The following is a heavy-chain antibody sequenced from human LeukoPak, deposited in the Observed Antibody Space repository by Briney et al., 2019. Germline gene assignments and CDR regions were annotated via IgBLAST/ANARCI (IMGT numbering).Heavy chain of an antibody. D-gene: IGHD3-22*01. J-gene: IGHJ5*02. CDR2: ISGISSNT. V-gene: IGHV3-23*01. Sequence: GGSLRLSCAASGFTFSSYAMSWVRQAPGKGLEWVSFISGISSNTYYADSVKGRFTFSRDSSKNTLYLEMNSLRAEDTAVYYCARYFYDSSGYNGYNNWFDPWGQGTLVTV. CDR3: ARYFYDSSGYNGYNNWFDP. CDR1: GFTFSSYA.